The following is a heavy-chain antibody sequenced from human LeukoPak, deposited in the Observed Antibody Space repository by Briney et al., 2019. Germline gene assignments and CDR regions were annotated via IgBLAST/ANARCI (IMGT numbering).Heavy chain of an antibody. D-gene: IGHD2-15*01. J-gene: IGHJ5*02. CDR1: GYTFTSYG. V-gene: IGHV1-18*01. CDR2: ISAYNGNT. CDR3: ARDTACSGGSCYSEGWFDP. Sequence: ASVKVSCKASGYTFTSYGISWVRQAPGQGLEWMGWISAYNGNTNYAQKLQGRVTMTTDTSTSTAYMELRSLRSDDTAVYYCARDTACSGGSCYSEGWFDPWGQGTLVTVSS.